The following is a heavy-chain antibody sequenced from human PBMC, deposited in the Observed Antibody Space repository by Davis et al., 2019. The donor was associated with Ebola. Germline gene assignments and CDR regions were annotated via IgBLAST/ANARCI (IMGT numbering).Heavy chain of an antibody. D-gene: IGHD6-19*01. CDR2: INHSGST. Sequence: MPSETLSPTCAVYGGSFSGYYWSWIRQPPGKGLEWIGEINHSGSTNYNPSLKSRVTISVDTSKNQFSLKLSSVTAADTAVYYCAREAYSSGWNAFDIWGQGTMVTVSS. CDR3: AREAYSSGWNAFDI. V-gene: IGHV4-34*01. J-gene: IGHJ3*02. CDR1: GGSFSGYY.